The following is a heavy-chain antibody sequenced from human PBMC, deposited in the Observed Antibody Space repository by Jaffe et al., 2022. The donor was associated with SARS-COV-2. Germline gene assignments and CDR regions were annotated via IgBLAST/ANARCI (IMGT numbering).Heavy chain of an antibody. D-gene: IGHD6-19*01. CDR2: IYYSANIDYNPSLKYGGST. V-gene: IGHV4-59*01. CDR1: GGSINSYY. CDR3: ARDSVPGERRRFDP. Sequence: QVQLQESGPGLVKPSETLSLTCTVSGGSINSYYWSWIRQPPGKGLEWIGYIYYSANIDYNPSLKYGGSTNYNPSLKSRVTISGDTSKNQFSLKLSSVTAADTAVYYCARDSVPGERRRFDPWGQGTLVTVSS. J-gene: IGHJ5*02.